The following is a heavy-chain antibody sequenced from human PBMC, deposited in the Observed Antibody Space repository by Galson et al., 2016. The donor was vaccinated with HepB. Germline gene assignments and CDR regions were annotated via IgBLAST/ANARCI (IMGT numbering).Heavy chain of an antibody. CDR3: AHRLVTSSLCLFDY. D-gene: IGHD6-13*01. J-gene: IGHJ4*02. Sequence: LVKPTQTLTLTCTFSGFSLSTSGVGVGWIRQPPGKALEWLALVFWDDDRRYSPSLKNRHTITKYTSRNQGVLTMTNMDPVDTATYYCAHRLVTSSLCLFDYWGQGTLVTVSS. CDR1: GFSLSTSGVG. V-gene: IGHV2-5*02. CDR2: VFWDDDR.